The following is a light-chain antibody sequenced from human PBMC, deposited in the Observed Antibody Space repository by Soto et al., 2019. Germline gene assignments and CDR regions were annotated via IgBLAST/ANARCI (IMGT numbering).Light chain of an antibody. CDR3: SSFVGGNIYV. CDR1: SSDVGGYDF. V-gene: IGLV2-8*01. J-gene: IGLJ1*01. Sequence: QSVLTQPPSASGSPGQSVTISCTGTSSDVGGYDFVAWHQQHPGKAPRLMIYDVSKRPSGVPDRFSGSKSGYTASLTASGLQAEDEADYYCSSFVGGNIYVFGTGTKVTVL. CDR2: DVS.